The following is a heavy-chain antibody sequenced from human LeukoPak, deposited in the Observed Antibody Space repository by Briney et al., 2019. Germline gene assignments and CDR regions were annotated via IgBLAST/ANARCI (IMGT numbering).Heavy chain of an antibody. V-gene: IGHV1-69*05. CDR3: ARTAQYSSGYPYYFHY. CDR2: IIPIFGTA. D-gene: IGHD3-22*01. CDR1: GGTFSSYA. J-gene: IGHJ4*02. Sequence: SVKVSRKASGGTFSSYAISWVRQAPGQGLEWMGRIIPIFGTANYAQKFQGRVTITTDESTSTAYMELSSLRSEDTAVYYCARTAQYSSGYPYYFHYWGQGTLIPVSS.